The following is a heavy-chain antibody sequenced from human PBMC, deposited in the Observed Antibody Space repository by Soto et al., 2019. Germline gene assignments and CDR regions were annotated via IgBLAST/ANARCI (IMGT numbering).Heavy chain of an antibody. CDR1: GFMFENFT. CDR2: ISNGGVIT. Sequence: EVQLLESGGGLVQPGGSLRLSCAASGFMFENFTMNWVHQAPGRGLEWISAISNGGVITLYADSVKGRFSISRDDFERILYLQIDNLTAEDTAIYYCAKHLGIHNAGGLDYWGQGTVITVSS. J-gene: IGHJ4*02. CDR3: AKHLGIHNAGGLDY. V-gene: IGHV3-23*01. D-gene: IGHD1-20*01.